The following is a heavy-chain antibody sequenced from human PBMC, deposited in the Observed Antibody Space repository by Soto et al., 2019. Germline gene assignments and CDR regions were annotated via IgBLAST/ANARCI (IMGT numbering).Heavy chain of an antibody. D-gene: IGHD3-22*01. CDR1: GGTFSSYA. CDR3: AYDSSGYYYHPDNY. CDR2: IIPIFGTA. V-gene: IGHV1-69*06. J-gene: IGHJ4*02. Sequence: GASVKVSCKASGGTFSSYAISWVRQAPGQGLEWMGGIIPIFGTANYAQKFQGRVTITADKSTSTAYMELSSLRSEDTAVYYCAYDSSGYYYHPDNYWGQGTLVTVSS.